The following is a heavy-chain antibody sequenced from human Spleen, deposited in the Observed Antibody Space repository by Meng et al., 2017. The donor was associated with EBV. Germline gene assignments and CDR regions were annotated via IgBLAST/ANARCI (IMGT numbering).Heavy chain of an antibody. CDR2: INTETGSP. D-gene: IGHD1-26*01. V-gene: IGHV7-4-1*02. Sequence: VQLWQSGSELKGPGASLKVSSKASGYTFTSVGVNWVRQAPGQGLEWMGWINTETGSPMYAQDFTGRFVFSLDTSVNTAYLQINSLRAEDTAVYYCARNVGGGSYYFYWGQGTLVTVSS. J-gene: IGHJ4*02. CDR1: GYTFTSVG. CDR3: ARNVGGGSYYFY.